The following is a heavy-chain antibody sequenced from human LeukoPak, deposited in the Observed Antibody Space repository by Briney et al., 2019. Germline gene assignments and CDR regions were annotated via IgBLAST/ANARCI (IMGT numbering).Heavy chain of an antibody. CDR3: ARVRDGYNYYYYYYGMDV. Sequence: PSETLSLTCTVSGGSISSYYWSWIRQPPGKGLEWIGNIYYSGSTNYNPSLKSRVTISVDTSKNQFSLKLSSVTAADTAVYYCARVRDGYNYYYYYYGMDVWGQGTTVTVSS. J-gene: IGHJ6*02. V-gene: IGHV4-59*01. CDR1: GGSISSYY. CDR2: IYYSGST. D-gene: IGHD5-24*01.